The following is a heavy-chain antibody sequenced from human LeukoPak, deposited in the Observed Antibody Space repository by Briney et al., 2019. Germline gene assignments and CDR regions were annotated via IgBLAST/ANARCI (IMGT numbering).Heavy chain of an antibody. CDR2: IIGTGDST. V-gene: IGHV3-23*01. Sequence: GGSLRLSCAASGFTFRNHGMSWVRQAAGKGLEWVSGIIGTGDSTFYADPVKGRFTISRDNSRNTLYLHMNSRRVDDTAVYYCASLYNDYGDYWGQGALVTVSS. CDR3: ASLYNDYGDY. CDR1: GFTFRNHG. D-gene: IGHD5-24*01. J-gene: IGHJ4*02.